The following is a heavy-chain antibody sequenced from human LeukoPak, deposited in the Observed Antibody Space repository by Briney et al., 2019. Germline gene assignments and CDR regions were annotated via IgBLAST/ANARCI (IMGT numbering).Heavy chain of an antibody. D-gene: IGHD3-10*01. CDR3: ARPYGSGSYLYYFDY. CDR2: IYPGDSDT. V-gene: IGHV5-51*01. J-gene: IGHJ4*02. CDR1: GYSFTSYW. Sequence: GASLKISCKSSGYSFTSYWIGCVRQMPGKGLEWMGIIYPGDSDTRYSPSFQGQVTISADKSISTAYLQWSSLKASDTAMYYCARPYGSGSYLYYFDYWGQGTLVTVSS.